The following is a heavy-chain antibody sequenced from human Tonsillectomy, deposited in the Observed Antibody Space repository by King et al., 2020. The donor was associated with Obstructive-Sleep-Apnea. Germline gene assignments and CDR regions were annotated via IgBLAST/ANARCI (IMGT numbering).Heavy chain of an antibody. Sequence: EVQLVESGGGLVKPGGSLRVSCAASGFTFNNAWMNWVRQAPGKGLEWVGRIKRKSDGGTTDYAAPVKGRFTISRDDSKNTLYLQMNSLKTEDTAVYYCTTADSYHYGMDVWGQGTTVTVSS. CDR2: IKRKSDGGTT. CDR3: TTADSYHYGMDV. CDR1: GFTFNNAW. V-gene: IGHV3-15*01. J-gene: IGHJ6*02.